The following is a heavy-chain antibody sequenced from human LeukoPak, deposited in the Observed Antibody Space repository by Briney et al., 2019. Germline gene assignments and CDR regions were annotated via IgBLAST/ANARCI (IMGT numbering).Heavy chain of an antibody. CDR3: AGGTSYNNPSDY. V-gene: IGHV3-7*03. CDR1: GFTFSSFW. J-gene: IGHJ4*02. CDR2: INQDGSEK. Sequence: GGSLRLSCAASGFTFSSFWMSWVRQAPGKGLEWVANINQDGSEKYYVDSVKGRFTISRDNAKNSLYLQMNSLRVEDTAVYYCAGGTSYNNPSDYWGQGTLVTVSS. D-gene: IGHD4-11*01.